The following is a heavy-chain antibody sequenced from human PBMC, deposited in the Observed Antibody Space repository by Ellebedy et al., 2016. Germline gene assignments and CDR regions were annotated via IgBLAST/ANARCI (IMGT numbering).Heavy chain of an antibody. CDR1: GFTFSSYS. V-gene: IGHV3-48*02. CDR2: ISSSSSTI. Sequence: GESLKISCAASGFTFSSYSMNWVRQAPGKGLEWVSYISSSSSTIYYADSVKGRFTTSRDNAKNSLYLQMNSLRDEDTAVYYCARAQGFWDIVVVPAAIGPGDYGMDVWGQGTTVTVSS. CDR3: ARAQGFWDIVVVPAAIGPGDYGMDV. D-gene: IGHD2-2*01. J-gene: IGHJ6*02.